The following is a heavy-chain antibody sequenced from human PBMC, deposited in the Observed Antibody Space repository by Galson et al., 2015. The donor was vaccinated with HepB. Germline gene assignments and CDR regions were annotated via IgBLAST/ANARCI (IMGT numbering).Heavy chain of an antibody. CDR1: GCSVSSGSYY. J-gene: IGHJ4*02. Sequence: ETLSLTCTVSGCSVSSGSYYWSWIRQPPGKGLEWIGYIYYSGSTNYNPSLKSRVTISVDTSKNQFSLKLSSVTAADTAVYYCAGGSYYTFLVYWGQGTLVTVSS. CDR2: IYYSGST. CDR3: AGGSYYTFLVY. D-gene: IGHD3-10*01. V-gene: IGHV4-61*01.